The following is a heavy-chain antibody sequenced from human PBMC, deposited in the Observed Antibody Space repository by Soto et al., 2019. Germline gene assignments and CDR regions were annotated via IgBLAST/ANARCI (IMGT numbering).Heavy chain of an antibody. V-gene: IGHV3-74*01. CDR3: AAGGSGYYAN. J-gene: IGHJ4*02. Sequence: EVQLVESGGDLVQPGGSLRLSCAASGFTFSTYWMHWVRQAPGKGLLWVSRIKTDGTYATYADSVKGRFTISRDHAKNILYLQMNSLRVEDAAVYYCAAGGSGYYANWGQGTLVTVSS. CDR2: IKTDGTYA. D-gene: IGHD3-22*01. CDR1: GFTFSTYW.